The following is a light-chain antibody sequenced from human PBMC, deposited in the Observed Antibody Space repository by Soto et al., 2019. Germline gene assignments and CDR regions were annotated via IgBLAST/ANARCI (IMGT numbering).Light chain of an antibody. V-gene: IGKV1-39*01. CDR2: AAS. CDR1: QSVSIW. J-gene: IGKJ1*01. Sequence: DIQMTQSPSTLSASEGDRFTISCRASQSVSIWLAWYQQKPGRAPKLLIFAASTLQSGVPSRFSGSGSGTDFTLTISSLQPEDFATYFCQQSYSIPHTFGQGTKGDIK. CDR3: QQSYSIPHT.